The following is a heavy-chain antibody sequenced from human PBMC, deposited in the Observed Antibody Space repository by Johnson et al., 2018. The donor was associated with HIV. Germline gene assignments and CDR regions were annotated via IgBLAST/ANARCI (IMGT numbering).Heavy chain of an antibody. Sequence: QVQLVESGGGVVQPGGSLRLSCAASGFTFSSYAMHWVRQAPGKGLEWVSAIGTAGDTYYPGSVKGRFTISRDNSKNTLYLQMNTLRAEDTAVYYCAKANVSGSYWAFDIWGQGTMVTVSS. J-gene: IGHJ3*02. CDR1: GFTFSSYA. CDR3: AKANVSGSYWAFDI. D-gene: IGHD3-10*01. V-gene: IGHV3-NL1*01. CDR2: IGTAGDT.